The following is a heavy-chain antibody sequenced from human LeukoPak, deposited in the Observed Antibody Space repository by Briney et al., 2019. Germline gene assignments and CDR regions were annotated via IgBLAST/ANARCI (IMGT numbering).Heavy chain of an antibody. CDR2: IYYTGST. V-gene: IGHV4-39*01. CDR3: ARLSKGRYFDYIFDN. D-gene: IGHD3-9*01. J-gene: IGHJ4*02. CDR1: GGSVSSTEFY. Sequence: PSETLSLTCTVSGGSVSSTEFYWGWIRQPPGKGLQWIGNIYYTGSTYYNPSLNSRVAMSVDTSQNQSSLKMASVTAADTAVYYCARLSKGRYFDYIFDNWGQGTLVTVSS.